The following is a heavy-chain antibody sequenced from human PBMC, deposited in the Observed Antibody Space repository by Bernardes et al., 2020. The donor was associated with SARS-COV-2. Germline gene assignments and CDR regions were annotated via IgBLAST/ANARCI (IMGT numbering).Heavy chain of an antibody. D-gene: IGHD4-17*01. J-gene: IGHJ3*02. CDR1: EFTFSNYW. CDR2: TNPDGTVT. Sequence: GGSLRLSCAGSEFTFSNYWMHWVRQSPGKGLVWVSRTNPDGTVTNYADSVKGRFAISRDNAQNTLYLQMNSLRVEDTALYYCTRVLDGGAGVLDIWGQGTMVTVS. CDR3: TRVLDGGAGVLDI. V-gene: IGHV3-74*01.